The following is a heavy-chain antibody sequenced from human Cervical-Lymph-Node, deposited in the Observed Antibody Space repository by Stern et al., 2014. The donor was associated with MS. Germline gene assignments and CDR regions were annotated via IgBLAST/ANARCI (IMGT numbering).Heavy chain of an antibody. D-gene: IGHD1-1*01. J-gene: IGHJ4*02. CDR1: GGTFSRYG. Sequence: QVQLVQSGAEVGKPGSSVKVSCTASGGTFSRYGISWVRQAPGPGLEWMGGIIPVVGTADYAEQFQGRVTITADGSTSTAYMELSSLTSADTAVYYCARGPYNRDFFEYWGQGTLVTVSS. V-gene: IGHV1-69*01. CDR3: ARGPYNRDFFEY. CDR2: IIPVVGTA.